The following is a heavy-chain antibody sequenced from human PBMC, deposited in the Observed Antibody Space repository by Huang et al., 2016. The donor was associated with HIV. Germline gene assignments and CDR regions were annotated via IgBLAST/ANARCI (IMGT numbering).Heavy chain of an antibody. V-gene: IGHV5-51*01. CDR3: ARLIGSPSFYYGLDV. CDR2: THADDTDT. D-gene: IGHD3-10*01. J-gene: IGHJ6*02. Sequence: EVQLVQSGAEVKKPGESLKISCKGSGYRFRSNWIGWVRQMPGKGLEWMGITHADDTDTRYSPSFQGQVTIAADKSINTAYLQGSSLKASDTAMYYCARLIGSPSFYYGLDVWGQGTTVTVSS. CDR1: GYRFRSNW.